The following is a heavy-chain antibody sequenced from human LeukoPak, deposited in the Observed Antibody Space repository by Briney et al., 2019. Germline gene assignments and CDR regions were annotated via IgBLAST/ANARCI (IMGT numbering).Heavy chain of an antibody. CDR3: ARGGSSGSYYLDAFDI. CDR1: GFTFSSYS. V-gene: IGHV3-21*04. J-gene: IGHJ4*02. Sequence: GGSLRLSCAASGFTFSSYSMNWVRQAPGKGLEWVSSISGSGSYIYNADSGKGRFTISRDNAKNSLYLQMNSLRADDTAVYYCARGGSSGSYYLDAFDIWGQGTLVTVSS. CDR2: ISGSGSYI. D-gene: IGHD1-26*01.